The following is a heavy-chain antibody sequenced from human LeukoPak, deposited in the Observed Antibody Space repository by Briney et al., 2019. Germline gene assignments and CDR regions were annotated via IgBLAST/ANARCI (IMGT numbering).Heavy chain of an antibody. CDR3: ARCSSTGCASSPLAGYLY. CDR1: GFTFTSYS. Sequence: GGSLRLSCAAAGFTFTSYSMNWVHQAPGRGLEWVSSISGDSIHIYYADSVRGRFTISRDNAKSSLFLQMNSLRAEDTAVYYCARCSSTGCASSPLAGYLYWGQGTLVTVSS. J-gene: IGHJ4*02. V-gene: IGHV3-21*01. CDR2: ISGDSIHI. D-gene: IGHD2-2*01.